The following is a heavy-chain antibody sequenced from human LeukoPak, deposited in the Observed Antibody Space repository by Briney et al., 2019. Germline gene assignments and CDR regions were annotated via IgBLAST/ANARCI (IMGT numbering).Heavy chain of an antibody. J-gene: IGHJ5*02. CDR3: ARETDYSHPNYFDP. CDR2: ISRFGTT. V-gene: IGHV4-4*02. CDR1: GGSFSNGYW. D-gene: IGHD4-11*01. Sequence: SGTLSLTCAISGGSFSNGYWWTWVRQSPGKGLEFIGQISRFGTTNYNPSLRSRVSISIDQSQNLFSLSLTSVTAADTAVYYCARETDYSHPNYFDPWGQGTLVTVSS.